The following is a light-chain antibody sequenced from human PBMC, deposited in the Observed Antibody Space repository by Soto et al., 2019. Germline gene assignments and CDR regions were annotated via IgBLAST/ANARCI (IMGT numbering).Light chain of an antibody. Sequence: DIQMTQSPSSLSASVGDRVTITCRASQSISSYLNWYQQKPGKAPKLLIYAASSLQSGVPSRFSGSGSGTDFTLTISSLQPEDFATYYCQQSYSTPVYTFGQGTKLEIQ. CDR3: QQSYSTPVYT. CDR2: AAS. V-gene: IGKV1-39*01. CDR1: QSISSY. J-gene: IGKJ2*01.